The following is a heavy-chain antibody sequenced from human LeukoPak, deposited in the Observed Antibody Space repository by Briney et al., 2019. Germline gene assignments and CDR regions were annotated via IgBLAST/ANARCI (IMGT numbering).Heavy chain of an antibody. CDR1: GFTFSSYA. CDR2: ISGSGGST. CDR3: AKDPSLSGSYLRPYYFDY. D-gene: IGHD1-26*01. Sequence: GGSLRLSCAASGFTFSSYAMSWVRQAPGKGLEWASAISGSGGSTYYADSVKGRFTISRDNSKNTLYLQMNSLRAEDTAVYYCAKDPSLSGSYLRPYYFDYWGQGTLVTVSS. V-gene: IGHV3-23*01. J-gene: IGHJ4*02.